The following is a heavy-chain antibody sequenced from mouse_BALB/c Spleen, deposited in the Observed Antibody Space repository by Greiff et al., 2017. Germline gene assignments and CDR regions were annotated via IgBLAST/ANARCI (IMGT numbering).Heavy chain of an antibody. CDR1: GFTFSSYA. J-gene: IGHJ4*01. CDR2: ISSGGST. V-gene: IGHV5-6-5*01. CDR3: ARGGGRGYYAMDY. Sequence: EVKLMESGGGLVQPGGSLKLSCAASGFTFSSYAMSWVRQTPEKRLEWVASISSGGSTYYPDSVKGRFTISRDNARNILYLQMSSLRSEDTAMYYCARGGGRGYYAMDYWGQGTSVTVSS.